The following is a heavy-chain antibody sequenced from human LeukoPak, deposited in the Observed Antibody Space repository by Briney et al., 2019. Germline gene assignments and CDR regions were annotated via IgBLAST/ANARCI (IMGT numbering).Heavy chain of an antibody. CDR3: ARGGAARVIEY. D-gene: IGHD6-6*01. J-gene: IGHJ4*02. CDR2: IYYSGST. Sequence: SETLSLTCTVSGGSISSYYWSWIRQPPGKGLEWIGYIYYSGSTNYNPSLKSRVTISVDTSKNQFSLKLSSVTAADTAVYYCARGGAARVIEYWGQGTLVTVSS. CDR1: GGSISSYY. V-gene: IGHV4-59*01.